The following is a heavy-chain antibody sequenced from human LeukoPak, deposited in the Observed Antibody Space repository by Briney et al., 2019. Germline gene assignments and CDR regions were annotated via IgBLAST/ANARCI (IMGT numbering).Heavy chain of an antibody. D-gene: IGHD3-22*01. J-gene: IGHJ4*02. V-gene: IGHV3-21*01. Sequence: AGGSLRLSCAASGFTFSSYSMNWVRQAPGKGLEWVSSISSSSSYIYYADSVKGRFTISRDNAKNSLYLQMNSLRAEDTAVYYCASTPYYYDSSGYWGGYFDYWGQGTLVTVSS. CDR1: GFTFSSYS. CDR2: ISSSSSYI. CDR3: ASTPYYYDSSGYWGGYFDY.